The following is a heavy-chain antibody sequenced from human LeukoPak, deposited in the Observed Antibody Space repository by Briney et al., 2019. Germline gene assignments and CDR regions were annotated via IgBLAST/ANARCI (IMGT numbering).Heavy chain of an antibody. V-gene: IGHV3-30*02. J-gene: IGHJ3*02. CDR1: GFTFSSYG. D-gene: IGHD2-8*01. Sequence: GGSLRLSCAASGFTFSSYGMHWVRQAPAKGLEWVAFIRYDGSNKYYADSVKGRFTISRDNSKNTLYLQMNSLRAEDTAVYYCAKDLMVYAIQGAFDIWGQGTMVTVSS. CDR3: AKDLMVYAIQGAFDI. CDR2: IRYDGSNK.